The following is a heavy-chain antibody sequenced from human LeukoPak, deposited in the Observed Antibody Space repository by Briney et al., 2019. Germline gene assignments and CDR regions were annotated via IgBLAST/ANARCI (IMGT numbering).Heavy chain of an antibody. CDR3: ARDYSYTAFDI. Sequence: SETLSLTCTVSGGSINYYYWSWIRQPPGKGLEWIGYIYSSGSTTYNPSLKSRITISVDKSMNQFSLMLTSVTAADTAVYYCARDYSYTAFDIWGQGTMVTVSS. D-gene: IGHD3-16*02. CDR2: IYSSGST. J-gene: IGHJ3*02. V-gene: IGHV4-59*01. CDR1: GGSINYYY.